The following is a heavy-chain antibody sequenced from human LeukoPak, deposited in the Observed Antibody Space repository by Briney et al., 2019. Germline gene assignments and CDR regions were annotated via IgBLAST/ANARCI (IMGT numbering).Heavy chain of an antibody. D-gene: IGHD2-15*01. Sequence: ASVKVSCKATGYTFTAYYMQWVRQAPGQGLEWMGGIIPIFGTANYAQKFQGRVTITADKSTSTAYMELSSLRSEDTAVYYCASNPLYCSGGSCSLEWFDPWGQGTLVTVSS. V-gene: IGHV1-69*06. CDR1: GYTFTAYY. CDR3: ASNPLYCSGGSCSLEWFDP. J-gene: IGHJ5*02. CDR2: IIPIFGTA.